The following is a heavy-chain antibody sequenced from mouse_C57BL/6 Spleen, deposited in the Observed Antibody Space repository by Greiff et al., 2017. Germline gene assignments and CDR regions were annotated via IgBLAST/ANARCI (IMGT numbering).Heavy chain of an antibody. CDR2: IYPRSGNT. D-gene: IGHD2-1*01. V-gene: IGHV1-81*01. Sequence: QVQLQQSGAELARPGASVKLSCKASGYTFTSYGISWVKQRTGQGLEWIGEIYPRSGNTYYNEKFKGKATLTADKSSSTAYMELRSLSSEDSAVYFCARSGSYYGNYYYVDYWGQGTTLTVSS. CDR3: ARSGSYYGNYYYVDY. CDR1: GYTFTSYG. J-gene: IGHJ2*01.